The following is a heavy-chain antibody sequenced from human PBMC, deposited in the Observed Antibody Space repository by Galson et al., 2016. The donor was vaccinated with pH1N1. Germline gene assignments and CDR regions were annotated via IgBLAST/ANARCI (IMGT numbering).Heavy chain of an antibody. CDR2: ISGSSGTT. D-gene: IGHD2-2*01. Sequence: SLRLSCAASGFTFSSYAMYWVRQAPGKGLEWVSAISGSSGTTHDADSVKGRFTISRDNSKNTLYLQMHSLRAEDTATYYCAKVTDVCTVTRCFPYGMHAWGQGTTVTVSS. J-gene: IGHJ6*02. V-gene: IGHV3-23*01. CDR1: GFTFSSYA. CDR3: AKVTDVCTVTRCFPYGMHA.